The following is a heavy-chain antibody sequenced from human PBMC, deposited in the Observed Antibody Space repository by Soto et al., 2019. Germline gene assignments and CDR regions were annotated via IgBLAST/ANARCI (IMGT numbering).Heavy chain of an antibody. J-gene: IGHJ4*02. Sequence: QVQLVQSGAEVKKPGSSVKVSCKASGGTFSSYAISWVRQAPGQGLEWMGGIIPIFGTANYAQKFQGRVTITADESTSTAYMGLSSLRSEDTAVYYCARTRLDYDSSGYYPTLYYFDYWGQGTLVTVSS. D-gene: IGHD3-22*01. CDR2: IIPIFGTA. CDR1: GGTFSSYA. CDR3: ARTRLDYDSSGYYPTLYYFDY. V-gene: IGHV1-69*01.